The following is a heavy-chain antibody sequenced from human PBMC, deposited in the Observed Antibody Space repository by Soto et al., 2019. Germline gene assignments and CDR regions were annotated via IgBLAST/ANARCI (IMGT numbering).Heavy chain of an antibody. CDR2: ISPYTGNT. D-gene: IGHD3-16*01. V-gene: IGHV1-18*01. CDR3: VMVDNYVTPTPQDV. CDR1: GYIFVNYG. J-gene: IGHJ6*02. Sequence: QVQLVQSGDEVKKPGASVKVSCKASGYIFVNYGIAWVRQAPGQGLEWMGWISPYTGNTHSATKVEGRLTMTTDTSTSTAYMDLGRLTSDHTAVYYCVMVDNYVTPTPQDVWGQGTTVTVSS.